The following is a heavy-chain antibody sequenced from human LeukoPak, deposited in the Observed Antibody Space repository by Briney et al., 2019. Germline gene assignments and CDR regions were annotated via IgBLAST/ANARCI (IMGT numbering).Heavy chain of an antibody. J-gene: IGHJ4*02. D-gene: IGHD2-15*01. V-gene: IGHV4-59*08. CDR1: GDSISRYY. Sequence: SETLSLTCTVSGDSISRYYWSWIRQPPGKGLEWVGYIYYSGSTNYNPSLKSRVTISVDTSKNQFSLRLSSVTAADTAVYYCATQILLCHYYWGQGTLVTVSS. CDR2: IYYSGST. CDR3: ATQILLCHYY.